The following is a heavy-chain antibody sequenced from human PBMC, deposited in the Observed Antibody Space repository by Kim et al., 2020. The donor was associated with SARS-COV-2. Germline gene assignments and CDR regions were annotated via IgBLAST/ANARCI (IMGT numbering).Heavy chain of an antibody. D-gene: IGHD4-17*01. V-gene: IGHV4-59*09. J-gene: IGHJ5*02. Sequence: YNPSLKSRVTISVDTSKNQVSLKLSSVTAADTAVYYCARGLPSVTSWFDPWGQGTLVTVSS. CDR3: ARGLPSVTSWFDP.